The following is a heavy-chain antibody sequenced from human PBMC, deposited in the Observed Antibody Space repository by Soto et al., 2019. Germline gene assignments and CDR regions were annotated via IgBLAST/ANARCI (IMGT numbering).Heavy chain of an antibody. D-gene: IGHD2-8*02. Sequence: SETLSLTCAVYGGSFSGYDWTWIRQPPGTGLEWIGEINHSGSSNYNPSHKSRATISVDTSKNQFSLKLTSVTAADTAVYYCARDKITGLFDYWGQGTLVT. CDR2: INHSGSS. V-gene: IGHV4-34*01. CDR3: ARDKITGLFDY. J-gene: IGHJ4*02. CDR1: GGSFSGYD.